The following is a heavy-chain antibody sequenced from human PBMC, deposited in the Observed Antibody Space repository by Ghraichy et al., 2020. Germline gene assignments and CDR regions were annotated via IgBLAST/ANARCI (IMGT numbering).Heavy chain of an antibody. V-gene: IGHV4-59*01. J-gene: IGHJ4*02. CDR2: IYYSGST. D-gene: IGHD3-3*01. CDR1: GGSISSYY. Sequence: SETLSLTCTVSGGSISSYYWSWIRQPPGKGLEWIGYIYYSGSTNYNPSLKSRVTISVDTSKNQFSLKLSSVTAADTAVYYCARGRSFGVVISFDYWGQGTLVTVSS. CDR3: ARGRSFGVVISFDY.